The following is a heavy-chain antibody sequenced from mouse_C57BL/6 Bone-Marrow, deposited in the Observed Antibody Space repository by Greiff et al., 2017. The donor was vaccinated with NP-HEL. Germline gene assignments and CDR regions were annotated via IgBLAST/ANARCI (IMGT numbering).Heavy chain of an antibody. J-gene: IGHJ4*01. D-gene: IGHD1-1*01. Sequence: VQLQQSGAELMKPGASVKLSCKASGYTFTGYWIEWVKQRPGHGLEWIGEILPGSGSTNYNEKFKGKATFTADTSSNTAYMQLSSLTTEDSAIYYCARCYYYGSSLYYAMDYWGQGTSVTVSS. CDR2: ILPGSGST. CDR1: GYTFTGYW. V-gene: IGHV1-9*01. CDR3: ARCYYYGSSLYYAMDY.